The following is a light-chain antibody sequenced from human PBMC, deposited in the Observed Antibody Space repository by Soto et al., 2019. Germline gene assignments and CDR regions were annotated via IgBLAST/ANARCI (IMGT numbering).Light chain of an antibody. CDR3: CSYATGDSAV. Sequence: QSALTQPASVSGSPGQSITISCTGTSSDVVSYNLVSWYQQHPGRAPKLMIFEGSKRPSGVPNRFSGTTSGNTASLTISGLQAEDDAAYYCCSYATGDSAVLGGGTRLT. CDR2: EGS. CDR1: SSDVVSYNL. J-gene: IGLJ7*01. V-gene: IGLV2-23*01.